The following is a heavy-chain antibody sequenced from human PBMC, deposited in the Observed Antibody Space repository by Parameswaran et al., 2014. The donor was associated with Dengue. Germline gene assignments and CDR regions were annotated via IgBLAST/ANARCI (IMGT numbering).Heavy chain of an antibody. J-gene: IGHJ4*02. CDR2: ISSSSSYI. V-gene: IGHV3-21*01. CDR3: ARDNFRGKVVPARFDY. D-gene: IGHD2-2*01. Sequence: WIRQPPGKGLEWVSSISSSSSYIYYADSVKGRFTISRDNAKNSLYLQMNSLRAEDTAVYYCARDNFRGKVVPARFDYWGQGTLVTVSS.